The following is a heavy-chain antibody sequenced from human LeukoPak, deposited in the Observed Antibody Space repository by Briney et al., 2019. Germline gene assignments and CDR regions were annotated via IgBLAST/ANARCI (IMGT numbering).Heavy chain of an antibody. CDR1: GFTFSSYA. V-gene: IGHV3-23*01. D-gene: IGHD3-10*01. J-gene: IGHJ4*02. CDR2: ISGSGGST. CDR3: ARGLSVGRGVNKLYYFDY. Sequence: GGSLRLSCAASGFTFSSYAMSWVRQAPGKGLEWVSAISGSGGSTYYADSVKGRFTISRDNSKNTLYLQMNSLRAEDTAAYYCARGLSVGRGVNKLYYFDYWGQGPLVTVSS.